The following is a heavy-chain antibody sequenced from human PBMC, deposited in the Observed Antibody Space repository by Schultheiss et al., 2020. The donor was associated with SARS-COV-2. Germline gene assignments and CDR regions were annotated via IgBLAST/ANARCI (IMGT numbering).Heavy chain of an antibody. V-gene: IGHV3-23*01. J-gene: IGHJ3*02. D-gene: IGHD5-24*01. CDR2: ISGSGGST. Sequence: GGSLRLSCAASGFTFSSYAMSWVRQAPGKGLEWVSAISGSGGSTYYADSVKGRFTISRDNSKNTLYLQMNSLRAEDTAVHYCARAGEMATHPHGFDIWGQGTMVTVSS. CDR1: GFTFSSYA. CDR3: ARAGEMATHPHGFDI.